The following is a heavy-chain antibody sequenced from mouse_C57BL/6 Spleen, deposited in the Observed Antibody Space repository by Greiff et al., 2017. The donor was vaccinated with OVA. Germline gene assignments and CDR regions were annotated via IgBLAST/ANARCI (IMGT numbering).Heavy chain of an antibody. CDR3: TRGEDGNYFYYAMDY. CDR1: GYTFTSYW. J-gene: IGHJ4*01. V-gene: IGHV1-5*01. D-gene: IGHD2-1*01. CDR2: ISPGNSDT. Sequence: VQLQQSGTVLARPGASVKMSCKTSGYTFTSYWMHWVKQRPGQGLEWIGAISPGNSDTSYNQKFKGKAKLTAVTSASTAYMELSSLTNEDSAVYYCTRGEDGNYFYYAMDYWGQGTSVTVSS.